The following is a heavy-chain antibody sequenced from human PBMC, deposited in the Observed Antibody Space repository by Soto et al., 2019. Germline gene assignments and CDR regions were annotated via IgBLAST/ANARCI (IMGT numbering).Heavy chain of an antibody. CDR1: GFTFSSYA. V-gene: IGHV3-30-3*01. CDR3: ARDRYDFWSGYYGAYYYYYYGMDV. Sequence: VQLLESGGGLVQPGGSLRLSCAASGFTFSSYAMHWVRQAPGKGLEWVAVISYDGSNKYYADSVKGRFTISRDNSKNTLYLQMNSLRAEDTAVYYCARDRYDFWSGYYGAYYYYYYGMDVWGQGTTVTVSS. CDR2: ISYDGSNK. J-gene: IGHJ6*02. D-gene: IGHD3-3*01.